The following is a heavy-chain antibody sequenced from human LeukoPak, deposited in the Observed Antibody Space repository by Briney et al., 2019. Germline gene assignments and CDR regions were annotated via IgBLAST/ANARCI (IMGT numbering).Heavy chain of an antibody. CDR1: GYTLTELS. J-gene: IGHJ4*02. D-gene: IGHD1-26*01. CDR2: FDPEDGET. Sequence: ASVKVSCKVSGYTLTELSMHWVRQAPGKGLEWMGGFDPEDGETIYAQKFQGRVTMAEDTSTDTAYMELSSLRSEDTAVYYCATGEWQLLSADYWGQGTLVTVSS. CDR3: ATGEWQLLSADY. V-gene: IGHV1-24*01.